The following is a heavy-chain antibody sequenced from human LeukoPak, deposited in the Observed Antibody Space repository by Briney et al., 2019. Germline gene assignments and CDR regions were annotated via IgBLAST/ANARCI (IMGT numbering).Heavy chain of an antibody. CDR3: ARGSNTVQSYYYYYYYMDV. V-gene: IGHV1-8*01. D-gene: IGHD4-11*01. J-gene: IGHJ6*03. Sequence: ASVQVSCKASGYTFTSYDINWVRQATGQGLEWMGWMNPNSGNTGYAQKFQGRVTMTRNTSITTAYMELSSLRSEDTAVHYCARGSNTVQSYYYYYYYMDVWGKGTTVTVSS. CDR2: MNPNSGNT. CDR1: GYTFTSYD.